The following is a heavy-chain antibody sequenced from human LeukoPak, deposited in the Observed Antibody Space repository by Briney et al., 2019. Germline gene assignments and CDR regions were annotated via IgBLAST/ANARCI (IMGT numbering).Heavy chain of an antibody. J-gene: IGHJ3*01. CDR1: GFTFSDYI. V-gene: IGHV3-72*01. Sequence: GGSLRLSCEASGFTFSDYILDWVRQAPGEGLEWVGRIRRKRQSYSTEYAASVKGRFTISRDDSKNSLFLDMNSLKTEDTAVYHCSRDGGASDESAFDFWGRGTMVTVSS. CDR3: SRDGGASDESAFDF. CDR2: IRRKRQSYST. D-gene: IGHD3-16*01.